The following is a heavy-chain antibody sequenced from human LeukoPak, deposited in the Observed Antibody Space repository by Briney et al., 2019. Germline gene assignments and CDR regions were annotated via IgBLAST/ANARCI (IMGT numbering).Heavy chain of an antibody. J-gene: IGHJ4*02. CDR3: ATMNGYFAY. Sequence: GGSLRLSCAASGFTFSNSGMAWVRHTPRKGLEWVSAITDSGDTTYYADSVKGWFIISRDNSQNTLYLQMNSLRAEDTAMYYCATMNGYFAYWGQGTLVTVSS. CDR1: GFTFSNSG. CDR2: ITDSGDTT. D-gene: IGHD2-8*01. V-gene: IGHV3-23*01.